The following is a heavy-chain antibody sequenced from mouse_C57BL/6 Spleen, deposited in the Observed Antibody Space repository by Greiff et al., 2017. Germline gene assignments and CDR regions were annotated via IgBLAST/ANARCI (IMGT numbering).Heavy chain of an antibody. CDR3: ARDRYYGSREYFDV. D-gene: IGHD1-1*01. V-gene: IGHV5-4*01. CDR2: ISDGGSYT. J-gene: IGHJ1*03. CDR1: GFTFSSYA. Sequence: EVQGVESGGGLVKPGGSLKLSCAASGFTFSSYAMSWVRQTPEKRLEWVATISDGGSYTYYPDNVKGRFTISIDNAKNNLYLQMSHLKSEDTAMYYCARDRYYGSREYFDVWGTGTTVTVSS.